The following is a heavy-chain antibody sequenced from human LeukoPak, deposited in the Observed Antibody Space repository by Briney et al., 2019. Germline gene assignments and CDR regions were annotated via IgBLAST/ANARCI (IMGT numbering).Heavy chain of an antibody. CDR1: GYSFTNYW. CDR3: ARGRRYCTSSRCYDFDY. CDR2: IYPGDSET. D-gene: IGHD2-2*01. V-gene: IGHV5-51*01. J-gene: IGHJ4*02. Sequence: GESLKISCTGSGYSFTNYWIAWVRQMPGKGLECMGIIYPGDSETTYGPSFQGQVTISADKSITTTYLQWSSPKASDTAMYYCARGRRYCTSSRCYDFDYWGQGTLVTVSS.